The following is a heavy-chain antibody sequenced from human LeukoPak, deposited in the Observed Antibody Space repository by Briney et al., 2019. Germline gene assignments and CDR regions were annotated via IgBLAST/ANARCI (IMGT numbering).Heavy chain of an antibody. J-gene: IGHJ4*02. CDR2: IYSGGST. CDR3: ASGGSGYSFDY. CDR1: GFTLNSNY. D-gene: IGHD3-22*01. V-gene: IGHV3-53*01. Sequence: PGGALLLSCSASGFTLNSNYMSRGRQAPGEGLEWVSVIYSGGSTYYADSVKGRFTISRDNSKNTLYLQMNSLRAEDTAVYYCASGGSGYSFDYWGQGTLVTVSS.